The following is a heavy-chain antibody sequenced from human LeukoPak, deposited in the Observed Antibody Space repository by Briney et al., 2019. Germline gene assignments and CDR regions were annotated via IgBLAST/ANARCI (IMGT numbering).Heavy chain of an antibody. V-gene: IGHV1-69*04. D-gene: IGHD6-6*01. Sequence: SVKVSCKASGGTFSSYAISRVRQAPGQGLEWMGRIIPILGIANYAQKFQGRVTITADKSTSTAYMELSSLRSEDTAVYYCARDSSSTPGYFDYWGQGTLVTVSS. CDR1: GGTFSSYA. J-gene: IGHJ4*02. CDR3: ARDSSSTPGYFDY. CDR2: IIPILGIA.